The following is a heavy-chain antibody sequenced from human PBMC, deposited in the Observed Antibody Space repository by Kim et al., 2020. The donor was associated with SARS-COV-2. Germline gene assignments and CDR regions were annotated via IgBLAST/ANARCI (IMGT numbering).Heavy chain of an antibody. J-gene: IGHJ4*01. CDR1: GFTFSSYA. D-gene: IGHD3-3*01. CDR2: ISYDGSNK. CDR3: SRAGLGYDFWCGYYTID. Sequence: GGSLRLSCAASGFTFSSYAMHWVRQAPGKGLEWVAVISYDGSNKYYADSVKGRFTISRDNSKNTLYLQMNSLRAEDTAVYYCSRAGLGYDFWCGYYTID. V-gene: IGHV3-30*04.